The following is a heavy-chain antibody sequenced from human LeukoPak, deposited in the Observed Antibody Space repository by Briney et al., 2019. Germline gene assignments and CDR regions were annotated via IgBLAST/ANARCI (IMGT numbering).Heavy chain of an antibody. D-gene: IGHD3-22*01. CDR3: ARYYYDSSGYPRSFDY. CDR2: IYYSGST. V-gene: IGHV4-31*03. CDR1: GGSISXXXXX. Sequence: PSETLSLTCTVSGGSISXXXXXXSWIRQHPXKXXXXXXXIYYSGSTYYNPSLXXRVTISVDTSKNQFSLKLSSVTAADTAVYYCARYYYDSSGYPRSFDYWGQGTLVTVSS. J-gene: IGHJ4*02.